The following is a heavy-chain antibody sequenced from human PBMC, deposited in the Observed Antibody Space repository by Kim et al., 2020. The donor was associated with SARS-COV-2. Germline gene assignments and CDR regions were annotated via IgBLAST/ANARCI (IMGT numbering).Heavy chain of an antibody. D-gene: IGHD6-19*01. CDR1: GGSISSYY. J-gene: IGHJ2*01. V-gene: IGHV4-4*07. CDR2: IYTSGST. Sequence: SETLSLTCTVSGGSISSYYWSWIRQPAGKGLEWIGRIYTSGSTNYNPSLKSRVTMSVDTSKNQFSLKLSSVTAADTAVYYCARDDSSGWSGAYWYFDLWGRGTLVTVSS. CDR3: ARDDSSGWSGAYWYFDL.